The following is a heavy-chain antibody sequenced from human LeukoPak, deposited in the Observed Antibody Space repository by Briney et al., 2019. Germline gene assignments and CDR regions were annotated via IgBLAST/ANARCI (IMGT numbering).Heavy chain of an antibody. Sequence: GRSLRLSCAASGFTFSNYGMHWVRQTPGKGLDWVAVIWHDGSIKYYADSVRGRFTISRDNSMNTVYLQMNSLRAEDTAVYYCAKVRQLTAATGTGLDYWGQGTLVTVSS. D-gene: IGHD6-13*01. CDR3: AKVRQLTAATGTGLDY. J-gene: IGHJ4*02. CDR2: IWHDGSIK. CDR1: GFTFSNYG. V-gene: IGHV3-33*03.